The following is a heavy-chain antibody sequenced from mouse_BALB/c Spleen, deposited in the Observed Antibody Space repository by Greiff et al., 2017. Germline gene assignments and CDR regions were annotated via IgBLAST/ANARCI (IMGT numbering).Heavy chain of an antibody. J-gene: IGHJ1*01. Sequence: QVQLQQSGAELVRPGTSVKVSCKASGYAFTNYLIEWVKQRPGQGLEWIGVINPGSGGTNYNEKFKGKATLTADKSSSTAYMQLSSLTSDDSAVYFWARDYGYWYFDVGGAGTTVTVSS. V-gene: IGHV1-54*01. CDR2: INPGSGGT. CDR1: GYAFTNYL. D-gene: IGHD1-1*01. CDR3: ARDYGYWYFDV.